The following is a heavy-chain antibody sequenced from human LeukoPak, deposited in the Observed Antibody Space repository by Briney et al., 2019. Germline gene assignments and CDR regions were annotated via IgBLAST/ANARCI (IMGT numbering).Heavy chain of an antibody. Sequence: PGGSLRLSCAASGFTFSSYAMSWVRQAPGKGLEWVSGISGSGGSTYYADSVKGRFTISRDNSKNTLYLQMNSLRAEDTAVYYCAKDGLRFLEWLLYFDYWGQGTLVTVSS. CDR2: ISGSGGST. D-gene: IGHD3-3*01. CDR3: AKDGLRFLEWLLYFDY. V-gene: IGHV3-23*01. J-gene: IGHJ4*02. CDR1: GFTFSSYA.